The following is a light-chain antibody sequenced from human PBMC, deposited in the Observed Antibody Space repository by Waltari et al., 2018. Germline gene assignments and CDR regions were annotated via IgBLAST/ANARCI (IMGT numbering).Light chain of an antibody. CDR3: QQYNKWPPGT. CDR1: RDINNY. CDR2: DAS. Sequence: DIQMTQSPSSLSASVGDRVTITCQASRDINNYLNWYQQKPGKATKLLIYDASTLETGVPSRFSGSGSGTDFVFTISRLQPEDSAVYYCQQYNKWPPGTFGQGTKVEIK. J-gene: IGKJ1*01. V-gene: IGKV1-33*01.